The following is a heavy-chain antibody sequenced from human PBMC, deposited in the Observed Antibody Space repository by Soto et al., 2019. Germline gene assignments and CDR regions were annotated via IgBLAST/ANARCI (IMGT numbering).Heavy chain of an antibody. D-gene: IGHD3-22*01. CDR2: ISNDGSNK. CDR1: GFTFRSYA. J-gene: IGHJ4*02. V-gene: IGHV3-30-3*01. Sequence: QVQLVESGGGVVQPGRSLRLSCAASGFTFRSYAMHWVRQAPGKGLEWVAVISNDGSNKYYADSVKGRFTISRDNSKNTLYLQMNSLRAEDTAVYYCARDPDSSHYWGQGTLVTVSS. CDR3: ARDPDSSHY.